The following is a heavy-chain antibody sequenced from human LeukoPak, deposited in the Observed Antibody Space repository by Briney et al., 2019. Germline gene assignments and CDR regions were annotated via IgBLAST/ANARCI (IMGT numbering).Heavy chain of an antibody. D-gene: IGHD2-2*01. CDR1: GGSISSYY. Sequence: SETLSLTCTVSGGSISSYYWSWIRQPPGKGLEWIGYIYYSGSTNYNPSLKSRVTISVDTSKNQFSLKLSFVTAADTAVYYCARVPLHPAGFDPWGQGTLVTVSS. CDR3: ARVPLHPAGFDP. CDR2: IYYSGST. V-gene: IGHV4-59*01. J-gene: IGHJ5*02.